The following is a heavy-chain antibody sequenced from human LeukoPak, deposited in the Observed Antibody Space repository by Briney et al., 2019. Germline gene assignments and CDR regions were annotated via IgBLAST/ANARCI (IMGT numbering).Heavy chain of an antibody. V-gene: IGHV3-74*01. CDR2: INSDGSST. J-gene: IGHJ6*02. CDR1: GFTFSSYW. CDR3: ARHRDSSSSVVYYYYSMDV. Sequence: GGSLRLSCAASGFTFSSYWMHWDRQAPGKGLVWVSRINSDGSSTSYADSVKGRFTISRDNAKNTLYLQMNSLRAEDTALYYCARHRDSSSSVVYYYYSMDVWGQGTTVTVSS. D-gene: IGHD6-6*01.